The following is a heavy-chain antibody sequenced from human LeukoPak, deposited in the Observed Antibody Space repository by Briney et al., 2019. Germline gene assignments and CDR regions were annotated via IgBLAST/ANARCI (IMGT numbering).Heavy chain of an antibody. CDR3: ARLVWENSSGWINWFDP. D-gene: IGHD6-19*01. CDR1: GGSISSYY. V-gene: IGHV4-4*09. Sequence: SGTLSLTCAVSGGSISSYYWSWVRQPPGKGLEWIGYIYTSGSTNYNPSLTSRVTISVDTSKNQFSLKLSSVTAADRAVYYCARLVWENSSGWINWFDPWGQGTLVTVSS. J-gene: IGHJ5*02. CDR2: IYTSGST.